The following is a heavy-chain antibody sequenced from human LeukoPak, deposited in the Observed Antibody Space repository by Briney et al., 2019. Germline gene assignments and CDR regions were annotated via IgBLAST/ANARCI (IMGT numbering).Heavy chain of an antibody. CDR2: IRYDGSNK. CDR1: GFTFSSYG. CDR3: AKDTTSAYGLDY. Sequence: GGSLRLSCAASGFTFSSYGMYWVRQAPGKGLEWVAFIRYDGSNKYYADSVKGRFTISRDNSKNTLYLQMNSLRAEDTAVYYCAKDTTSAYGLDYWGQGTLVTVSS. V-gene: IGHV3-30*02. J-gene: IGHJ4*02. D-gene: IGHD1-1*01.